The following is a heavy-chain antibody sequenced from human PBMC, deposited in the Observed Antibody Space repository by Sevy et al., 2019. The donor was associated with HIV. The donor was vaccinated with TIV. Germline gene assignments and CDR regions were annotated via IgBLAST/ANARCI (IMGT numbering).Heavy chain of an antibody. J-gene: IGHJ6*02. Sequence: GESLKISCAASGFTFNSYWMSWVRQAPGKGLEWVANIKKDGSEKYYVDSVKGRFTISRDNAKNSLYLQMDSLRAEDTAVYYCARDCSSANCLWGMDVWGQWTTVTVSS. V-gene: IGHV3-7*03. CDR2: IKKDGSEK. CDR3: ARDCSSANCLWGMDV. CDR1: GFTFNSYW. D-gene: IGHD2-2*01.